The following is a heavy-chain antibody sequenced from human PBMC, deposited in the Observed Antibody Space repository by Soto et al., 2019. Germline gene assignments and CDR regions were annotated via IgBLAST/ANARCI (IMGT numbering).Heavy chain of an antibody. CDR1: GFTFSSYA. CDR2: ISGSGGST. J-gene: IGHJ6*02. D-gene: IGHD3-10*01. CDR3: AKDLITMVRGVMSYYYGMDV. V-gene: IGHV3-23*01. Sequence: GSLRLSCVASGFTFSSYAMSWVRQAPGKGLEWVSAISGSGGSTYYADSVKGRFTISRDNSKNTLYLQMNSLRAEDTAVYYCAKDLITMVRGVMSYYYGMDVWGQGTTVTVSS.